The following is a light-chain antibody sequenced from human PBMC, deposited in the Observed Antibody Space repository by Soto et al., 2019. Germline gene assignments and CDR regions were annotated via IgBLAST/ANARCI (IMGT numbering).Light chain of an antibody. V-gene: IGKV3-20*01. Sequence: EIVLTQSPGTLSLSPGERATLSCRASQSVSSYLAWYKQKPGQAPRLLIYGASSRATGIPDRFSDSGSGTDFTLTISRLEPEDFTVYYCQQYGRPSRTFGQGAKVEI. CDR2: GAS. CDR1: QSVSSY. J-gene: IGKJ1*01. CDR3: QQYGRPSRT.